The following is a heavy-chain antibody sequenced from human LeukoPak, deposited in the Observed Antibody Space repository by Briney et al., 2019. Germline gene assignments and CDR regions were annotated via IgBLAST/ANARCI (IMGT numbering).Heavy chain of an antibody. D-gene: IGHD2-2*01. CDR2: ISASGGST. V-gene: IGHV3-23*01. CDR1: GFRFSSHT. Sequence: GGSLRLSCAASGFRFSSHTMIWVRQAPGQGLEWVSAISASGGSTYYADSLKGRSTISRDNSKDTVYLQMNNLRAEDTALYYCAKDFYQRSSRTNTDHHYYAMDVWGQGTTVTVSS. CDR3: AKDFYQRSSRTNTDHHYYAMDV. J-gene: IGHJ6*02.